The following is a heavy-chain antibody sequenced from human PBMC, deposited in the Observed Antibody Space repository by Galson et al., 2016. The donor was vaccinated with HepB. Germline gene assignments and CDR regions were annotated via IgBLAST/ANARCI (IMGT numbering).Heavy chain of an antibody. J-gene: IGHJ4*02. D-gene: IGHD4-11*01. V-gene: IGHV3-33*03. CDR3: TNSRRRVTHIES. Sequence: SLRLSCAASGFSLSDYCMHWVRQVAAKGLEWVAVARYDGGNEYHEDSVKGRFTISRDNAKNTXFLQMDSLKVEDTAVSYCTNSRRRVTHIESWGQGTLVTVSS. CDR1: GFSLSDYC. CDR2: ARYDGGNE.